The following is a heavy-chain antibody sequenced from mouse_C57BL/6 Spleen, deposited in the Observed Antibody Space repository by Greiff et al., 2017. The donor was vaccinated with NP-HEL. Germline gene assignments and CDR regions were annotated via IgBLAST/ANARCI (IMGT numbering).Heavy chain of an antibody. CDR1: GYTFTSYW. CDR2: IDPSDSYI. CDR3: ARGGAGNYVDY. J-gene: IGHJ2*01. Sequence: VQLQQSGAELVKPGASVKLSCKASGYTFTSYWMQWVNQRPGQGLEWIGEIDPSDSYINYNQKFKGKATLTVDTSSNTAYMQLSSLTSEDSAVYYCARGGAGNYVDYWGQGTTLTVSS. D-gene: IGHD3-3*01. V-gene: IGHV1-50*01.